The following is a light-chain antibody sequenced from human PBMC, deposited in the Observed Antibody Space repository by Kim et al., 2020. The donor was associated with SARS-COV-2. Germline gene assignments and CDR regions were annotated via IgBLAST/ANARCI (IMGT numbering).Light chain of an antibody. CDR3: QQSNNFPIT. J-gene: IGKJ5*01. Sequence: DVQMTQSPSSVSASVGDRVIITCQASQPIASWLAWYQQRPGDPPKLLIYAASGLQSGVPSRFSGSGSGRDFTLTINGLEPEDSAIYYCQQSNNFPITFGQGTRLEIK. CDR2: AAS. V-gene: IGKV1-12*01. CDR1: QPIASW.